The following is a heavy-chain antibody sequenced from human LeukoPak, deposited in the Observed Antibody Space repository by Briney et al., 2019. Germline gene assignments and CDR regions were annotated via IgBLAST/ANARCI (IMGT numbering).Heavy chain of an antibody. CDR1: GYTFTSYP. D-gene: IGHD1-26*01. J-gene: IGHJ4*02. CDR2: INPTSGST. Sequence: ASVKVSCKASGYTFTSYPISWVRQAPGQGLEWMGWINPTSGSTNYAQTFRGRVTLTSDTSITTAYMELGRLKSDDTAVYYCAGGNLSGDHDFWGQGTLVTVSS. V-gene: IGHV1-2*02. CDR3: AGGNLSGDHDF.